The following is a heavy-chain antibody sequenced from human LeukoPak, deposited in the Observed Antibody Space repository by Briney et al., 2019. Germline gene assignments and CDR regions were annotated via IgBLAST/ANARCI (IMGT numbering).Heavy chain of an antibody. V-gene: IGHV3-7*01. CDR3: ARGVYAFDI. CDR2: MKEDGSEK. J-gene: IGHJ3*02. D-gene: IGHD1-26*01. Sequence: GGSLRLSCAASGFTFDKYWMTWVRQAPGKGLEWVAYMKEDGSEKYYVDSVKGRFTIFRDNAKNSLYLQMTSLRAEDTAIYYCARGVYAFDIWGQGTMVTVSS. CDR1: GFTFDKYW.